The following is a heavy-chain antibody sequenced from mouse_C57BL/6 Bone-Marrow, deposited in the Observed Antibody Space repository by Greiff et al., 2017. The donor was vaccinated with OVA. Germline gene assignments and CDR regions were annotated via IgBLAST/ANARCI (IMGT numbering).Heavy chain of an antibody. J-gene: IGHJ4*01. D-gene: IGHD2-4*01. Sequence: VKLLESGVELVRPGASVTLSCKASGYTFTDYEMHWVKQTPVHGLEWIGAIDPETGGTAYNQKFKGKAILTADKSSSTAYMELRSLTSEDSAVYYCTSSMITKGYYYAMDYWGQGTSVTVSS. CDR1: GYTFTDYE. V-gene: IGHV1-15*01. CDR2: IDPETGGT. CDR3: TSSMITKGYYYAMDY.